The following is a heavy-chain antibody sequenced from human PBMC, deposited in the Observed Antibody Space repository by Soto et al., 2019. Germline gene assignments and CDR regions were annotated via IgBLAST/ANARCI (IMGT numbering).Heavy chain of an antibody. Sequence: QVQLEESGPGLVKPSQTLSLTCSVSDGSFNTSGFFWNWIRQHPGKGLEWIGYIYDTGSAFYNPSLKSRVDLSVDTSNNHFSLRLHSLTVAHTAVYFCARGVVVTGNFDSWGHGTLVTVSS. V-gene: IGHV4-31*03. CDR3: ARGVVVTGNFDS. CDR2: IYDTGSA. J-gene: IGHJ4*01. D-gene: IGHD3-10*01. CDR1: DGSFNTSGFF.